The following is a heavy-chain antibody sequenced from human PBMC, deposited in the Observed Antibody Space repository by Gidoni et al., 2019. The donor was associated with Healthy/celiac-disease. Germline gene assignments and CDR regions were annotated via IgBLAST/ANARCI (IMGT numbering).Heavy chain of an antibody. D-gene: IGHD3-10*01. J-gene: IGHJ4*02. CDR3: ASVLVRGVIDY. CDR1: GGSISSGDYY. CDR2: IYYSGST. V-gene: IGHV4-30-4*01. Sequence: QVQLQESGPGLVKPSQTLSLTFTVSGGSISSGDYYWSWVRQPPGKGLEWIGYIYYSGSTYYNPSLKSRVTISVDTSKNQFSLKLSSVTAAAPAVYYCASVLVRGVIDYWGQGTLVTVSS.